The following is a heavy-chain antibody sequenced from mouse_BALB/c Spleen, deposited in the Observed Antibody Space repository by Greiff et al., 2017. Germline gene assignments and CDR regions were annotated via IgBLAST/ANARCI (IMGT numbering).Heavy chain of an antibody. CDR3: ARITSYYGGYFDV. CDR1: GFTFSSYA. J-gene: IGHJ1*01. CDR2: ISSGGST. V-gene: IGHV5-6-5*01. Sequence: EVKVVESGGGLVKPGGSLKLSCAASGFTFSSYAMSWVRQTPEKRLEWVASISSGGSTYYPDSVKGRFTISRDNARNILYLQMSSLRSEDTAMYYCARITSYYGGYFDVWGAGTTVTVSS. D-gene: IGHD1-1*01.